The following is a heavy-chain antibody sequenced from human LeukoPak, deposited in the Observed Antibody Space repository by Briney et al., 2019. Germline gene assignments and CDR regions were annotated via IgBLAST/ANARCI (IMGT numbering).Heavy chain of an antibody. D-gene: IGHD2-2*01. CDR2: ISDSGGTT. Sequence: GGSLRLSCVASGFTFRTYAMSWVRQAPGKGLEWVSGISDSGGTTYYVDSVKGRFTISRDNSKNTLYLQINSLRAEDMALYYCAKSSDGSTSFDQWGQGTLVTVSS. CDR1: GFTFRTYA. J-gene: IGHJ4*02. CDR3: AKSSDGSTSFDQ. V-gene: IGHV3-23*01.